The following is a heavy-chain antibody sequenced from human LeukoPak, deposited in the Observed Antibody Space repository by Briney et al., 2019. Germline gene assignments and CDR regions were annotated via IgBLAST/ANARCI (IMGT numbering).Heavy chain of an antibody. CDR2: INPNSGGT. V-gene: IGHV1-2*02. CDR1: GYTFTGYY. D-gene: IGHD2-2*01. Sequence: EASVKVSCKASGYTFTGYYMHWVRQAPGQGLEWMGWINPNSGGTNYAQKFQGRVTMTRDTYISTACMELSRLRSDDTAVYYGAVVVVPAAMGYFDYWGQGTLVTVSS. CDR3: AVVVVPAAMGYFDY. J-gene: IGHJ4*02.